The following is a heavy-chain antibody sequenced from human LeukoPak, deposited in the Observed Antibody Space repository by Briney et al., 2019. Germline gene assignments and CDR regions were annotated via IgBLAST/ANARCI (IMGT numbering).Heavy chain of an antibody. CDR3: ATEKVTTAYYYYYGMNV. Sequence: ASVKVSCKVSGYTLTELSMHWVRQAPGKGLEWMGGFDPEDGETIYAQKFQGRVTITEDTSTDTAYMELSSLRSEDTAVYYCATEKVTTAYYYYYGMNVWGQGTTVTVSS. D-gene: IGHD4-17*01. CDR1: GYTLTELS. J-gene: IGHJ6*02. CDR2: FDPEDGET. V-gene: IGHV1-24*01.